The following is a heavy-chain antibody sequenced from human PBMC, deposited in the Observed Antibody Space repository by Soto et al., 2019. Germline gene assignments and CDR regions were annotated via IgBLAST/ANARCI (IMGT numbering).Heavy chain of an antibody. CDR1: GYSFTSYW. Sequence: GESLKISCKGSGYSFTSYWIGWVRQMPGKGLEWMGIIYPGDSDTRYSPSFQGQVTISADKSISTAYLQWSSLKASDTAMYYCARLHYGVARQTQEFDPWGQGTLVTVSS. J-gene: IGHJ5*02. CDR3: ARLHYGVARQTQEFDP. CDR2: IYPGDSDT. V-gene: IGHV5-51*01. D-gene: IGHD6-6*01.